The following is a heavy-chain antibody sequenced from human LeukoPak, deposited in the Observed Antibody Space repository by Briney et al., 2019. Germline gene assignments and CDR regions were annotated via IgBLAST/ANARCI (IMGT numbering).Heavy chain of an antibody. D-gene: IGHD6-6*01. CDR1: GGSISSGDYY. CDR2: IYYSGST. CDR3: ARANIYSSSPPLDY. V-gene: IGHV4-30-4*08. Sequence: SQTLSLTCTVSGGSISSGDYYWSWIRQPPGKGLEWIGYIYYSGSTYYNPSLKSRVTISVDTSKNQFSLKLSSVTAADTAVYYCARANIYSSSPPLDYRGQGTLVTVSS. J-gene: IGHJ4*02.